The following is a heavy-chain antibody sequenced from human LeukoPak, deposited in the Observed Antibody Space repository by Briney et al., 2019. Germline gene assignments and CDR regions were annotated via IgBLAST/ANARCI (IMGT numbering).Heavy chain of an antibody. D-gene: IGHD1-1*01. J-gene: IGHJ5*02. CDR1: GYSISSGYY. Sequence: SETLSLTCTVSGYSISSGYYWGWIRQPPGKGLEWIGSIYHSGSTYYNPSLKSRVTISVDTSKNQFSLKLSSVTAADTAVYYCARDELRDLGRFDPWGQGTLVTVSS. CDR3: ARDELRDLGRFDP. CDR2: IYHSGST. V-gene: IGHV4-38-2*02.